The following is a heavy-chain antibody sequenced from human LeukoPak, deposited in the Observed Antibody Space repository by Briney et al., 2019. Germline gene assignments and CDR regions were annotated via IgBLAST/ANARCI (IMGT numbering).Heavy chain of an antibody. CDR2: FYCSGST. V-gene: IGHV4-59*01. CDR1: GDPISRYY. Sequence: SETLSLTCTVSGDPISRYYWSWIRQPPGKGLEGIGHFYCSGSTNYNPSLKSPVTISVDTSKNQFSLKLSSVTAADTAVYYCARGPRWFDPWGQGTLVTVSS. J-gene: IGHJ5*02. CDR3: ARGPRWFDP.